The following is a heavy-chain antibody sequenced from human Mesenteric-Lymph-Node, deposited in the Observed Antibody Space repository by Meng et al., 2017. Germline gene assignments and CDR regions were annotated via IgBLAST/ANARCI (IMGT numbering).Heavy chain of an antibody. CDR3: ARWQQKYNWFDP. CDR2: ISYDGSNK. D-gene: IGHD5-24*01. Sequence: GESLKISCAASGFTFSSYAMHWVRQAPGKGLEWVAVISYDGSNKYYADSVKGRFTISRDNSKNTLYLQMNSLRAEDTAVYYCARWQQKYNWFDPWGQGTLVTVSS. J-gene: IGHJ5*02. CDR1: GFTFSSYA. V-gene: IGHV3-30*07.